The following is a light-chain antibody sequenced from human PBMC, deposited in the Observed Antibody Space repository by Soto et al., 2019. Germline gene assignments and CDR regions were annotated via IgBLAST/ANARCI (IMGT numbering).Light chain of an antibody. CDR2: AAS. CDR1: RSVGAY. J-gene: IGKJ1*01. V-gene: IGKV3-20*01. Sequence: EIVLSQSPGTLSLSPGERATLSCRASRSVGAYLAWYQQSPGLAPRLLIYAASTRATGIPVRFSGSGSETDFTLTITRLEPEDFAVYYCQQYSSSRTFGQGTKVDIK. CDR3: QQYSSSRT.